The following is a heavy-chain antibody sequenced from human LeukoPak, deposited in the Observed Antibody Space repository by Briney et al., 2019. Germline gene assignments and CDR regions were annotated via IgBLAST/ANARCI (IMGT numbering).Heavy chain of an antibody. CDR2: IYPGDSDS. V-gene: IGHV5-51*01. Sequence: GESLKISCKGSGYSFTSYWIGWVRPKPGKGLEWMGIIYPGDSDSRKSPSFQGQVTISADKSISTAYLRWSSLKASDTAVYYCARLRADSSSPTFDYWGQGTLVTVSS. D-gene: IGHD6-13*01. CDR3: ARLRADSSSPTFDY. CDR1: GYSFTSYW. J-gene: IGHJ4*02.